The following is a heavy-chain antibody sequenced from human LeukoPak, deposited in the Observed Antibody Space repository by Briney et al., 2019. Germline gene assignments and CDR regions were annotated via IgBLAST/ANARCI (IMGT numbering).Heavy chain of an antibody. CDR2: INHRGDT. V-gene: IGHV4-34*01. CDR3: ARGPTISETGYFDY. J-gene: IGHJ4*03. D-gene: IGHD1-1*01. Sequence: SETLSLTCAVYGGSFRRDYWSWIRQSPGKGLEWIAEINHRGDTNYNPSVKSRVTISVDTSKNQFSLKVTSLTAADTAVYFCARGPTISETGYFDYWGQGTLVTVSS. CDR1: GGSFRRDY.